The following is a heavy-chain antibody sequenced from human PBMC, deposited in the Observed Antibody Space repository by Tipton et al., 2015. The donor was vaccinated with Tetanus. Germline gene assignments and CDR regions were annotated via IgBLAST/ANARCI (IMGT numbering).Heavy chain of an antibody. CDR2: IYFSGST. V-gene: IGHV4-39*01. CDR3: ARRDYSDSSVDN. Sequence: TLSLTCTVSGGSISSGTYYWGWIRQPPGKGLEWIGSIYFSGSTYYNPSLKSRVTIYVDTSKKQFSLRLSSVTAADTAVYYCARRDYSDSSVDNWGQGTLVTVPS. J-gene: IGHJ4*02. D-gene: IGHD3-22*01. CDR1: GGSISSGTYY.